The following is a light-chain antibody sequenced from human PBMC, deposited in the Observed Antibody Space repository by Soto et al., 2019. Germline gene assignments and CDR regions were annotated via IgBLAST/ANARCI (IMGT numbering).Light chain of an antibody. V-gene: IGKV1-5*03. J-gene: IGKJ4*01. Sequence: DSQMIQSRYTLSASVGDRVTITCRASQSISSWLAWYQQKPGKAPKLLIYKASSLEGGVPSRFSGSGSGTDFTLTISSLQPDDFAAYYSQQYHSYSLTFGGGTKVDIK. CDR2: KAS. CDR1: QSISSW. CDR3: QQYHSYSLT.